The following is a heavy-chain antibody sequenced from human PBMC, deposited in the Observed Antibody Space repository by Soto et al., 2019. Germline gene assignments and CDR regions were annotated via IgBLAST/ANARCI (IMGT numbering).Heavy chain of an antibody. V-gene: IGHV3-23*01. CDR1: GFPFSSYA. CDR2: ISGTGGST. D-gene: IGHD6-19*01. J-gene: IGHJ6*03. CDR3: ARHGVAGPYYYYYMDV. Sequence: PGGSLRLSCAASGFPFSSYAMSWVRQAPGKGLEWVSTISGTGGSTYYADSVKGRFTISRDDSRNTLFLQMNSLRAEDTAIHYCARHGVAGPYYYYYMDVWGKGTTVTVSS.